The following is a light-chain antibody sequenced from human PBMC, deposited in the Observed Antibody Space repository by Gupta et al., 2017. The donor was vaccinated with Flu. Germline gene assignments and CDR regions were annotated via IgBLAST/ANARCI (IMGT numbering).Light chain of an antibody. Sequence: EIVLTQSPATLSLSPGERATLPCRASQSVGSYLAWYQQKPGQAPRFLIFDASNRATGIPARFSGSGSGTDFTLTISSLEPEDFAVYYCQQRSNWPPSLAFGGGTKVEIK. CDR2: DAS. CDR1: QSVGSY. CDR3: QQRSNWPPSLA. J-gene: IGKJ4*01. V-gene: IGKV3-11*01.